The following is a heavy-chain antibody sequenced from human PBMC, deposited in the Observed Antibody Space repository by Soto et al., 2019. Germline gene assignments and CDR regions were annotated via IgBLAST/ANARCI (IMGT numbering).Heavy chain of an antibody. CDR1: GYAFTSFG. V-gene: IGHV1-18*04. CDR2: ISAYNGHT. D-gene: IGHD4-17*01. Sequence: ASVKVSCEASGYAFTSFGISWVRQAPGQGLEWMGWISAYNGHTNFAQKLQGRVTMTTDTSTSTAYMELRSLRSDDTAVYYCARVFTDYGDYKYYFDYWGQGTLVTVSS. CDR3: ARVFTDYGDYKYYFDY. J-gene: IGHJ4*02.